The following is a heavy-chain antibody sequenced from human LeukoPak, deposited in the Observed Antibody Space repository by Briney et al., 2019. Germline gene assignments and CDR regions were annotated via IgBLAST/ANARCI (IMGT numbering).Heavy chain of an antibody. Sequence: GESLRLSCAASGFTFSSYVMHWVRQAPGKGLEWVAIISYDGSNEYYADSVKGRFTISRDNAKNSLYLQMNSLRAEDTAVYYCAELGITMIGGVWGKGTTVTISS. CDR1: GFTFSSYV. CDR2: ISYDGSNE. J-gene: IGHJ6*04. D-gene: IGHD3-10*02. CDR3: AELGITMIGGV. V-gene: IGHV3-30*04.